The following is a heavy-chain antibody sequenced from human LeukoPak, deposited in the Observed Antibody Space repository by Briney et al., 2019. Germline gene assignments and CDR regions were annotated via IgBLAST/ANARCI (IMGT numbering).Heavy chain of an antibody. Sequence: KPSGTLSLTCSVSGVSLSSYYWIWIRQPPGKGLEWIGYIYYTERTMYNPSLKGRVSISLDTSKSQFSLRLNSVTAAATAVYYGARSGDPVVQDLWGQGTLATVSS. CDR2: IYYTERT. D-gene: IGHD3-3*01. CDR1: GVSLSSYY. V-gene: IGHV4-59*01. CDR3: ARSGDPVVQDL. J-gene: IGHJ5*02.